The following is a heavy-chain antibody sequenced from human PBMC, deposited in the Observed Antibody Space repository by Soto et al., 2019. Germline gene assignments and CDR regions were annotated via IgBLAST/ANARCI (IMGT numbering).Heavy chain of an antibody. J-gene: IGHJ4*02. D-gene: IGHD6-13*01. CDR2: IYHSGST. Sequence: SETLSLTCTVYGGSISGYYWTWIRQPPGTGVEWIGEIYHSGSTYYNPSLKSRVTISVDTSKNQFSLKLNSVTAADTAVYYCASRYSSPYFDYWGQGTLVTVSS. V-gene: IGHV4-34*01. CDR3: ASRYSSPYFDY. CDR1: GGSISGYY.